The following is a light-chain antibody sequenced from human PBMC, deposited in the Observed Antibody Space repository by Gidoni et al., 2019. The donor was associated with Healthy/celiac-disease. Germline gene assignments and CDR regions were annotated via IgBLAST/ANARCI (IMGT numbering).Light chain of an antibody. J-gene: IGKJ4*01. V-gene: IGKV1-33*01. CDR2: DAS. CDR3: QQYDNLPRKLT. CDR1: QDISNY. Sequence: ASVGDRVTITCQASQDISNYLNWYQQKPGKAPKLLIYDASNLETGVPSRFSGSGSGTDFTFTISSLQPEDIATYYCQQYDNLPRKLTFGGGTKVEIK.